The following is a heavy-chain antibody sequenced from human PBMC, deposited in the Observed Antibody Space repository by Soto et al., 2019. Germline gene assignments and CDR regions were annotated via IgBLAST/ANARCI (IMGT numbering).Heavy chain of an antibody. V-gene: IGHV4-31*03. CDR1: GGSISSGGYY. CDR2: IYYSGST. CDR3: ARGLDFGVVIDGYFDWLPYFDY. D-gene: IGHD3-3*01. Sequence: SETLSLTCTVSGGSISSGGYYWSWIRQHPGKGLEWIGYIYYSGSTYYNPSLKSRVTISVDTSKNQFSLKLSSVTAADTAVYYCARGLDFGVVIDGYFDWLPYFDYWGQGTLVTVCS. J-gene: IGHJ4*02.